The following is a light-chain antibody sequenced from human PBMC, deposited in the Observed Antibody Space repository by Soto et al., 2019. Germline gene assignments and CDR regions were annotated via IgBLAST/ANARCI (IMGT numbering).Light chain of an antibody. V-gene: IGKV1-8*01. CDR2: AAS. Sequence: ARRMTQSASSVSASTGDSITITCRASQGISSYLAWYQQKPGKAPKLLIYAASTLQSGVPSRFSGSGSGTDFTLTISCLQSEDFATYYCQQYYSSPITFGQGTRLEI. CDR1: QGISSY. CDR3: QQYYSSPIT. J-gene: IGKJ5*01.